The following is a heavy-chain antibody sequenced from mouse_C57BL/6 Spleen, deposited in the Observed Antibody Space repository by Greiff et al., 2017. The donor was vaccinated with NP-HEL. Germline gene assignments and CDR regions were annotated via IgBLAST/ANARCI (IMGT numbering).Heavy chain of an antibody. CDR1: GYAFTNYL. CDR3: ARGIYYDYAGYFDV. V-gene: IGHV1-54*01. CDR2: INPGSGGT. D-gene: IGHD2-4*01. J-gene: IGHJ1*03. Sequence: QVHVKQSGAELVRPGTSVKVSCKASGYAFTNYLIEWVKQRPGQGLEWIGVINPGSGGTNYNEKFKGKATLTADKSSSTAYMQLSSLTSEDSAVYFCARGIYYDYAGYFDVWGTGTTVTVSS.